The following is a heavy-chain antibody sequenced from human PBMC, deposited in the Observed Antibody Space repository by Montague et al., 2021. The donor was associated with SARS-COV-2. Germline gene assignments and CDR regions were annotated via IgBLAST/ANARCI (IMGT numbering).Heavy chain of an antibody. CDR1: GFTFSSYA. CDR2: ITGSGGGT. D-gene: IGHD1-26*01. V-gene: IGHV3-23*01. J-gene: IGHJ4*02. Sequence: SLRLSCAASGFTFSSYAMSWVRQAPGKGLEWVSAITGSGGGTYYAGSVKGRFTISKDNSKNMLYLQMNILRAEDTAVYYCAKDQVHGGCYFADWGQGTLVTVSS. CDR3: AKDQVHGGCYFAD.